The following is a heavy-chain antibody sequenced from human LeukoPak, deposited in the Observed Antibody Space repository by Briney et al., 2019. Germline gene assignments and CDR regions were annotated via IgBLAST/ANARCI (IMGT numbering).Heavy chain of an antibody. J-gene: IGHJ4*02. Sequence: QPGGSLRLSCAASGFTVSSNYMSWVRQAPGKGLEWVSVIYSGGSTYYADSVKGRFTISRDNSKNTLYLQMNSLRAEDTALYHCARASLYSSGALDYWGQGTLVTVSS. CDR1: GFTVSSNY. D-gene: IGHD6-25*01. V-gene: IGHV3-53*01. CDR2: IYSGGST. CDR3: ARASLYSSGALDY.